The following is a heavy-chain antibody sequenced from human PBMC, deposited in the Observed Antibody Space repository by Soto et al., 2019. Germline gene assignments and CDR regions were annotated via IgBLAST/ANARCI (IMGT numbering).Heavy chain of an antibody. V-gene: IGHV3-23*01. CDR1: GFTFSSYA. CDR2: ISGSGGST. J-gene: IGHJ4*02. CDR3: AKDNGYYYDSSGYYPIFDY. D-gene: IGHD3-22*01. Sequence: PGGSLRLSCAASGFTFSSYAMSWVRQAPGKGLEWVSAISGSGGSTYYADSVKGRFTISRDNSKNTLYLQMNSLRAEDTAVYYCAKDNGYYYDSSGYYPIFDYWGQGTLVTVSS.